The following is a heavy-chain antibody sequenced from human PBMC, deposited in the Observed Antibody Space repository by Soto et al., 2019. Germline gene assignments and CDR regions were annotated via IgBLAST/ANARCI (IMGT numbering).Heavy chain of an antibody. Sequence: PGGSLRLSCAASGFSFSSDVMHWVRQPPGRGLEWVAVISSSSGTKFYSDSVKGRFTISRDNSRKTLYLQMDSLRVDDTAVYYCAKGGGTDWHWYFDLWGRGTLVTVYS. CDR3: AKGGGTDWHWYFDL. D-gene: IGHD3-9*01. CDR1: GFSFSSDV. J-gene: IGHJ2*01. CDR2: ISSSSGTK. V-gene: IGHV3-30*18.